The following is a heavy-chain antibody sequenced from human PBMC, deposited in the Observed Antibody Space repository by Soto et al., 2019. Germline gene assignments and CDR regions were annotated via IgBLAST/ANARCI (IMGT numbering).Heavy chain of an antibody. D-gene: IGHD3-9*01. CDR3: ASSPASYYDILTGYSPIDAFDI. J-gene: IGHJ3*02. Sequence: GGSLRLSCAASGFTFSSYAMSWVRQAPGKGLEWVSAISGSGGSTYYADSVKGRFTISRDNSKNTLYLQMNSLRAEDTAVYYCASSPASYYDILTGYSPIDAFDIWGQGTMVTVSS. V-gene: IGHV3-23*01. CDR1: GFTFSSYA. CDR2: ISGSGGST.